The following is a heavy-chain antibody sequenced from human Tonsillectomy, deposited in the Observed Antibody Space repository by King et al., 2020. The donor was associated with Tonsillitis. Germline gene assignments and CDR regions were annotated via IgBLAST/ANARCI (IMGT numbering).Heavy chain of an antibody. CDR3: ARERRIPKYVGYDYMRALDI. CDR1: GESFSDNY. D-gene: IGHD5-12*01. J-gene: IGHJ3*02. V-gene: IGHV4-34*01. Sequence: VQLQQWGAGLLKPSETLSLTCAVFGESFSDNYWTGIRQPPGKGLEWIGEINHSGSANYSPSLRSLVTMSVDTSKSLFSLKLASVTAAETGIYYCARERRIPKYVGYDYMRALDIWGQGTPVAISS. CDR2: INHSGSA.